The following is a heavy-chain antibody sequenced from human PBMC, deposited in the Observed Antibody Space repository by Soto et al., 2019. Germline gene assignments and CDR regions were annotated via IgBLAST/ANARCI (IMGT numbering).Heavy chain of an antibody. D-gene: IGHD2-21*01. Sequence: GGSLRLSCAASGFTFSSYGMHWVRQAPGKGLEWVAVISYDGSNKYYADSVKGRFTIARDIAKNSLYLQMDSLRDEDSAVYYCATWAIAVGGEGFWGPGTLVTVSS. CDR3: ATWAIAVGGEGF. CDR2: ISYDGSNK. J-gene: IGHJ4*02. CDR1: GFTFSSYG. V-gene: IGHV3-30*03.